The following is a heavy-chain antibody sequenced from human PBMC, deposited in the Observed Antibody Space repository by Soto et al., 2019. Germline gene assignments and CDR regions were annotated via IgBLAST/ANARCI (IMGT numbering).Heavy chain of an antibody. CDR2: ISYDGSNK. J-gene: IGHJ6*02. V-gene: IGHV3-30-3*01. Sequence: GGSLRLSCAASGFTFSSYAMHWVRQAPGKGLEWVAVISYDGSNKYYADSVKGRFTISRDNSKNTLYLQMNSLRAEDTAVYYCARDRSIAAAGTSYYGMDVWGQGTTVTVSS. CDR1: GFTFSSYA. CDR3: ARDRSIAAAGTSYYGMDV. D-gene: IGHD6-13*01.